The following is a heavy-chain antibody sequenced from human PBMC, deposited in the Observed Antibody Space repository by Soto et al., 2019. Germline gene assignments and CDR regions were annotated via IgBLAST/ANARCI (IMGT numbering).Heavy chain of an antibody. V-gene: IGHV3-43*01. CDR1: GFRFDYYN. D-gene: IGHD3-3*01. CDR2: ITWNGGNT. CDR3: ARETLSFGSALDV. Sequence: GGSLRLSCAASGFRFDYYNIHWVRQAPGKGLEWVSLITWNGGNTYYADSVKGRFTISRDGTTESVSLQMTSLKREDTGLYYCARETLSFGSALDVWGQGTMVTVSS. J-gene: IGHJ6*02.